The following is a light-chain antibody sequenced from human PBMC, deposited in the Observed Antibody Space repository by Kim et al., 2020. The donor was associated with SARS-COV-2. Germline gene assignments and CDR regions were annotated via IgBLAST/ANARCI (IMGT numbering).Light chain of an antibody. CDR3: NFRDSSGNLPA. CDR1: SLRSYY. CDR2: GKN. V-gene: IGLV3-19*01. J-gene: IGLJ1*01. Sequence: SSELTQDPAVSVALGQTVRITCQGDSLRSYYASWYQQKPGQAPVLVIYGKNNRPPGIPDRFSGPSSGNTASLTITGAQAEDEAGYYCNFRDSSGNLPAFG.